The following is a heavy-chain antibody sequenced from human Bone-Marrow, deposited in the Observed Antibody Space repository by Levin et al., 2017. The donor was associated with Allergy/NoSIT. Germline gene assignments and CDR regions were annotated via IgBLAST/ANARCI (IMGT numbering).Heavy chain of an antibody. V-gene: IGHV3-30-3*01. CDR1: GFTFSSYA. D-gene: IGHD2-8*01. CDR2: ISYDGSNK. J-gene: IGHJ5*02. Sequence: GGSLRLSCAASGFTFSSYAMHWVRQAPGKGLEWVAVISYDGSNKYYADSVKGRFTISRDNSKNTLYLQMNSLRAEDTAVYYCARERPPYCTNGVCSSNWFDPWGQGTLVTVSS. CDR3: ARERPPYCTNGVCSSNWFDP.